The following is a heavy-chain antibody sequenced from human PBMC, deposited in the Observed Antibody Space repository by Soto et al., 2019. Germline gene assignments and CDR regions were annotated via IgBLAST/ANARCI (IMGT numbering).Heavy chain of an antibody. V-gene: IGHV3-7*03. CDR1: GFTFSTYW. D-gene: IGHD6-6*01. CDR3: ARGHSTSPNWFDP. CDR2: IKVDGSEI. Sequence: VVSLRLSCAASGFTFSTYWMSWVRQPPGKGLEWVANIKVDGSEIYYVDSVKGRFTISRDNAKNSLYLQMNSLRAEDTAVYYCARGHSTSPNWFDPWGQGTLVTVSS. J-gene: IGHJ5*02.